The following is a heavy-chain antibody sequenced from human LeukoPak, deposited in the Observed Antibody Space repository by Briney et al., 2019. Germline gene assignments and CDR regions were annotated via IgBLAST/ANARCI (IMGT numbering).Heavy chain of an antibody. Sequence: SQTLSLTCTVSGDSITSRAYYWSWIRQHPGTGLVWIGYIYHSGSTYYNPSLMTRVTMSVDTSKNQFSLRLTSVTAADTAVYYCARDMFVGGLDVWGKGTTVTVSS. V-gene: IGHV4-31*03. CDR1: GDSITSRAYY. CDR2: IYHSGST. CDR3: ARDMFVGGLDV. J-gene: IGHJ6*04. D-gene: IGHD3-16*01.